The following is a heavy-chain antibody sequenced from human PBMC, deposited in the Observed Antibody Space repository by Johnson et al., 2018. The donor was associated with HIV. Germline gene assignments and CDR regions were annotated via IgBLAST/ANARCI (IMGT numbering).Heavy chain of an antibody. V-gene: IGHV3-20*04. J-gene: IGHJ3*02. CDR3: ARDLVDAVIVVFEAFEI. CDR2: INWNGGST. Sequence: VQLVESGGGVVRPGGSLRLSCAASGFTFDDYGMSWVRQAPGKGLEWVSGINWNGGSTGYADSVKGRFTISRDNAKNSLYLQMNSLRAEDTALYYCARDLVDAVIVVFEAFEIWGQGTMVTVSS. D-gene: IGHD3-22*01. CDR1: GFTFDDYG.